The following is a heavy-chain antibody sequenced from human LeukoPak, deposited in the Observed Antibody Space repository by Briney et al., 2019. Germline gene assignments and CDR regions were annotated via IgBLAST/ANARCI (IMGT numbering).Heavy chain of an antibody. J-gene: IGHJ6*02. D-gene: IGHD4-17*01. CDR2: VDPRDGET. CDR1: GNTLTELS. Sequence: GASVKVSCKVSGNTLTELSMHWVRQARGKGLEWMGGVDPRDGETFYAQKFQGRVTMTEDTSTDTAYMELSSLRSEDTAIYYCATFIPRPNEYGDYLYYYSGMDVWGQGTTVTVSS. V-gene: IGHV1-24*01. CDR3: ATFIPRPNEYGDYLYYYSGMDV.